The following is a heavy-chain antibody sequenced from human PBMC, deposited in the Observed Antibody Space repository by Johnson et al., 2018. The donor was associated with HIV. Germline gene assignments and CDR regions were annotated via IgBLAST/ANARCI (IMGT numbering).Heavy chain of an antibody. CDR3: TTDLQWLVRDGAFDI. D-gene: IGHD6-19*01. CDR1: GFIFSNYP. V-gene: IGHV3-30*04. J-gene: IGHJ3*02. Sequence: QMLLVQSGGGLVQPGGSLRLSCAASGFIFSNYPMHWVRQAPGKGLEWVAVISKDGANNYHADSVKGRFTISRDNSKNTLYLQMNSLKTEDTAVYYCTTDLQWLVRDGAFDIWGQRTMVTVSS. CDR2: ISKDGANN.